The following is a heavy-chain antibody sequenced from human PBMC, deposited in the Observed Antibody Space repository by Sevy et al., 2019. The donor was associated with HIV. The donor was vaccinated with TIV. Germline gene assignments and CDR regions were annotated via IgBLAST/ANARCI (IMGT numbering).Heavy chain of an antibody. CDR1: GFTFDDYA. J-gene: IGHJ2*01. V-gene: IGHV3-9*01. CDR2: ISWNSDTI. CDR3: ARDEVGPTGYYFDL. D-gene: IGHD1-26*01. Sequence: SLRLSCAASGFTFDDYAMHWVRQAPGKGLECVSSISWNSDTINYADSVKGRFTISRDNAKNSLYLQMNSLRPEDTAFYYCARDEVGPTGYYFDLWGRGTLVTVSS.